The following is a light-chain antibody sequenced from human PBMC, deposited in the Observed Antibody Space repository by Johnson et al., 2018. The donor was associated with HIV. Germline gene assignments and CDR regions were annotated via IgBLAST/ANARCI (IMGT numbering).Light chain of an antibody. Sequence: QSVLTQPPSVSAAPGQKVTISCSGSSSNIGNNYVSWYQQFPGTAPKLLIYDNNKRPSGIPDRFSGSKSGTSATLGITGLQTGDEAEYYCGTWDTSLSAGGLFGTETKGTVL. J-gene: IGLJ1*01. V-gene: IGLV1-51*01. CDR2: DNN. CDR3: GTWDTSLSAGGL. CDR1: SSNIGNNY.